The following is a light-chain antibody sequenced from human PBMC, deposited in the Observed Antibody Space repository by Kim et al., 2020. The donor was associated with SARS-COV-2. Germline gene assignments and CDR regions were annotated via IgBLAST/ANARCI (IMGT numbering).Light chain of an antibody. J-gene: IGLJ3*02. CDR2: QAS. CDR1: KFVDSY. CDR3: QAWDSTWV. Sequence: VSVTPAHTGSITCCGNKFVDSYACWYQPKPGQSPVLIIYQASKRPSGIPERFSGSNAGNTATLTISGTQAMDEADYCCQAWDSTWVFGGGTQLTVL. V-gene: IGLV3-1*01.